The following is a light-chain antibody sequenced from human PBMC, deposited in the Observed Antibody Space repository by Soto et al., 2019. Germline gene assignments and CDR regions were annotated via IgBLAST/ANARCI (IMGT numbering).Light chain of an antibody. V-gene: IGKV2-28*01. Sequence: DIVMTQSPLSLPVTPGEPASMSCRSRQRLLHSSGNNYLDWYVQKPGQSPQLLIYWGSSRASGVPDRFSGRGSGTDFTLKISRVEAEDVGIYYCMQGQQTPLTFGQGTRLEI. J-gene: IGKJ5*01. CDR2: WGS. CDR1: QRLLHSSGNNY. CDR3: MQGQQTPLT.